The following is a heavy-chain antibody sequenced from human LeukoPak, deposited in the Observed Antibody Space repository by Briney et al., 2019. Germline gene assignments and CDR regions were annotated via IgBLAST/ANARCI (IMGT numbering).Heavy chain of an antibody. Sequence: GGSLRLSCAASGFTFSSYAMHWVRQAPGKGLEWVSSISGSGDNMDYADSVKGRFTISRDNSENTLYLQMNSLRGEDTAVYYCARDGYSGSYYRLYYFFMDVWGKGTTVTVSS. V-gene: IGHV3-23*01. CDR2: ISGSGDNM. CDR1: GFTFSSYA. D-gene: IGHD1-26*01. J-gene: IGHJ6*03. CDR3: ARDGYSGSYYRLYYFFMDV.